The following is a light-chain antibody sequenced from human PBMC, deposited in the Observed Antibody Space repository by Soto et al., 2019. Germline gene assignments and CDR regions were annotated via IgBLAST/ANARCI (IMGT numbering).Light chain of an antibody. CDR2: STN. CDR1: SGSVSTTYY. J-gene: IGLJ2*01. Sequence: QTVVTQEPSFSVSPGGTVTLTCGLTSGSVSTTYYPSWYQQTPGQAPRTLIYSTNIRSSGVPDRFSGSILGNKAALTITGAQADDESDYHCMLYMRGGLVVFGGGTKLTVL. V-gene: IGLV8-61*01. CDR3: MLYMRGGLVV.